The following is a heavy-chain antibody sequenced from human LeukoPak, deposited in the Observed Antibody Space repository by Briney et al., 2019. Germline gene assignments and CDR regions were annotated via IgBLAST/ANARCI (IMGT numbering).Heavy chain of an antibody. CDR2: IYYSGTT. CDR3: ARHGSTDYFDY. J-gene: IGHJ4*02. Sequence: PSETLSLTCTVSGDSISNNYWSWIRQPPGKGLEWIGYIYYSGTTNYNPSLKSRVTISVDTSKNQLSLRLSSVTAADTAVYYCARHGSTDYFDYWGQGTLVTVSS. CDR1: GDSISNNY. D-gene: IGHD2-2*03. V-gene: IGHV4-59*08.